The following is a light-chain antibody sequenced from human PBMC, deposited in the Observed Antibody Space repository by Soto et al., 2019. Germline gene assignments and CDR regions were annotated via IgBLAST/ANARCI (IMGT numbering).Light chain of an antibody. CDR2: EVS. J-gene: IGLJ2*01. Sequence: QSALTQPASVSGSPGQSITISCTGTSSDIGDYTHVSWYQQHPGKAPKLIIYEVSDRPSGVSNRFSGSKSGNTASLTISGLQTEDEADYYCCSYTSISTSAVFGGGTKLTAL. CDR1: SSDIGDYTH. V-gene: IGLV2-14*01. CDR3: CSYTSISTSAV.